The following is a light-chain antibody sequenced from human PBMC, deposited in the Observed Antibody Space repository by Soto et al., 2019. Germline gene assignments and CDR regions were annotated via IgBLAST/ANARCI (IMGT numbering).Light chain of an antibody. CDR1: ISNIGNNY. Sequence: QSALTQPPSVSAAPGQKVTISCSGSISNIGNNYVSWYQQLPGTAPKLLIYDTNRRPSGIPDRFSATKSGSSATLGITGLQTGDEADYYCGTWDSSLSYVFGTGTKLTVL. V-gene: IGLV1-51*01. CDR2: DTN. CDR3: GTWDSSLSYV. J-gene: IGLJ1*01.